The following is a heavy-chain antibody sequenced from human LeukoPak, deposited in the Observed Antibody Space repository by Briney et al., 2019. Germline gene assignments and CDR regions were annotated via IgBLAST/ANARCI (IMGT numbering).Heavy chain of an antibody. V-gene: IGHV3-23*01. J-gene: IGHJ4*02. D-gene: IGHD3-10*01. Sequence: PGGSLRLSCAASGFTFSSHGMSWVRQAPGKGLEWVSGIVGGAGGTYYADSVKGRFTISRDNSKNTLYLQMNSLRAEDTAVYYCARGEYGSGSYHIDYWGQGTLVTVSS. CDR1: GFTFSSHG. CDR3: ARGEYGSGSYHIDY. CDR2: IVGGAGGT.